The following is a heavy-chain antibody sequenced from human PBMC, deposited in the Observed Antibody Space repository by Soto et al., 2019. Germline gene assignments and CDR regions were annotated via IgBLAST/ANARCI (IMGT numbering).Heavy chain of an antibody. CDR2: ITGSSDYT. Sequence: PVGSLRLSCESSVFIFSSYAMNWVRHSPGKWLQWVSSITGSSDYTSYIASVKGRFTISRDNSKNTLYLQMNSLRAEDTAVYFCAKEQPPGGPYALEY. J-gene: IGHJ1*01. CDR3: AKEQPPGGPYALEY. CDR1: VFIFSSYA. V-gene: IGHV3-23*01. D-gene: IGHD2-8*02.